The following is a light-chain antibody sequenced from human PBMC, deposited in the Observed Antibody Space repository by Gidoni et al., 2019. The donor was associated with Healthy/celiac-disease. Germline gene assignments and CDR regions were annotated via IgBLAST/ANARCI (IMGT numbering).Light chain of an antibody. J-gene: IGKJ1*01. CDR2: AAS. Sequence: IQMPQSPSSLSASVGDRVTITCRASQSISSYLTWYQQKPGKAPKLLIYAASSLQTGVPSRFSGSGSGTDFTLTISSLQPEDFATYYCQQCYSAPRTFGEGTKVEIK. CDR3: QQCYSAPRT. V-gene: IGKV1-39*01. CDR1: QSISSY.